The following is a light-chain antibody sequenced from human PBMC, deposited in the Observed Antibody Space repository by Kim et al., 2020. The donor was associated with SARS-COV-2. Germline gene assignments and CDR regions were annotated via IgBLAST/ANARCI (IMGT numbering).Light chain of an antibody. CDR1: QSVSRSY. J-gene: IGKJ2*01. V-gene: IGKV3-20*01. Sequence: LSQGEMATLSCRASQSVSRSYLAWYQQKPGQAPMLLIYGASSRATGIPDRFSGSGSGTDFTLTISRLEPEDFAVYYCQQYGSSTYTFGQGTKLEIK. CDR2: GAS. CDR3: QQYGSSTYT.